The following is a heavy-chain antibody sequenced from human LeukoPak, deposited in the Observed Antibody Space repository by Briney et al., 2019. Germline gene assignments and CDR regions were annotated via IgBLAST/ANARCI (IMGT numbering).Heavy chain of an antibody. J-gene: IGHJ4*02. CDR1: SGSFSGYY. D-gene: IGHD3-16*01. V-gene: IGHV4-34*01. Sequence: SETLSLTCAVYSGSFSGYYWSWIRQPPGKGLEWIGEINHSGSTNYNPSLKSRVTISVDTSKNQFSLKLSPVTAADTAVYYCAMGAATASNWGQGTLVTVSS. CDR3: AMGAATASN. CDR2: INHSGST.